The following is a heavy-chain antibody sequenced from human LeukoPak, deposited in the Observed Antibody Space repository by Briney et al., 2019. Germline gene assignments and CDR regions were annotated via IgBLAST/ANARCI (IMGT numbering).Heavy chain of an antibody. D-gene: IGHD6-19*01. J-gene: IGHJ4*02. V-gene: IGHV3-23*01. CDR3: ATDRVAGRRPLLELGY. Sequence: PGGSLRLSCAASRFTFSTYAMSWVRQAPGKGLEWVSSISASGSNTYYADSVKGRFTISRDNSKNTLYLQMNSLRAEDTAIYCCATDRVAGRRPLLELGYWGQGALVTVSS. CDR1: RFTFSTYA. CDR2: ISASGSNT.